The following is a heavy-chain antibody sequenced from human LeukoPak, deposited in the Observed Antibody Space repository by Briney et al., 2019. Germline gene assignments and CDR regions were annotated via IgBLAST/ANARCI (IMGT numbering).Heavy chain of an antibody. D-gene: IGHD1-26*01. J-gene: IGHJ6*03. CDR2: IKPSGGST. CDR1: GYTFTSYY. Sequence: ASVKVSCKASGYTFTSYYMHWVRQPPGQGLEWMGIIKPSGGSTSYAQKFQGRVTMTRDMSTSTVYMELSSLRSEDTAVYYCARTPIGRDYYMDVWGKGTTVTVSS. CDR3: ARTPIGRDYYMDV. V-gene: IGHV1-46*01.